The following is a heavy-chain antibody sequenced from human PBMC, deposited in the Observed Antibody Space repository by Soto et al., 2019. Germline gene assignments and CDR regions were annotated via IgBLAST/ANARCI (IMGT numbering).Heavy chain of an antibody. D-gene: IGHD3-3*01. J-gene: IGHJ6*02. CDR2: ISAYNGNT. V-gene: IGHV1-18*04. CDR1: GYTFTSYG. Sequence: QVQLVQSGAEVKKPGASVKVSCKASGYTFTSYGISWVRQAPGQGLEWMGWISAYNGNTNYAQKLQGRVTMTTDTSTSTAYMALSSLRSDATAVYYCAREIKFRVYQFWTGPINYADCMDVWGQGTTVTASS. CDR3: AREIKFRVYQFWTGPINYADCMDV.